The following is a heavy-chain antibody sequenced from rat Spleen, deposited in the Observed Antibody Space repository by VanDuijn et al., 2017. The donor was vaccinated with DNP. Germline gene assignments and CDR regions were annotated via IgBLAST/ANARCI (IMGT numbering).Heavy chain of an antibody. V-gene: IGHV3-1*01. CDR1: GYSITSNY. J-gene: IGHJ1*01. D-gene: IGHD1-11*01. CDR2: ISYSGST. Sequence: EVQFQESGPGLVKPSQSLSLTCSVTGYSITSNYWAWLRKFPGNKMEWMGYISYSGSTSYNPSLKSRISITRDTSKNQFFLQLNSVTTEDTATYYCARGLNYGGYSYSWYFDFWGPGTMVTVSS. CDR3: ARGLNYGGYSYSWYFDF.